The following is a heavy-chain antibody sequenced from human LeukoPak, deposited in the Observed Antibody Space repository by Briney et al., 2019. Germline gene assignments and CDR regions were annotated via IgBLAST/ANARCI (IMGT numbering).Heavy chain of an antibody. J-gene: IGHJ4*02. CDR3: TGDYVWGSYRYMDY. Sequence: GGSLRLSCAASGFTFRNAWMSWVRQAPGKGLEWVGRIKSKTDGGTTDYAAPVKGRFTISRDDSKNTLYLQMNSLKTEDTAVYYCTGDYVWGSYRYMDYWGQGTLVTVSS. CDR2: IKSKTDGGTT. V-gene: IGHV3-15*01. D-gene: IGHD3-16*02. CDR1: GFTFRNAW.